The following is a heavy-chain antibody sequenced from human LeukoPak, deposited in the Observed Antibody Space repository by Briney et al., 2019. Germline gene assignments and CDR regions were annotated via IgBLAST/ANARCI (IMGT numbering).Heavy chain of an antibody. Sequence: NRVGSLRLSSAASGFTLSTYSMNWVRQAPGKGLEWVSSISSSSSYIYYADSVKGRFTISRDNAKNSLYLQMNSLRAEDTAVYYCARVTLGGLNYYYMDVWGKGTTVTVSS. CDR2: ISSSSSYI. CDR3: ARVTLGGLNYYYMDV. CDR1: GFTLSTYS. J-gene: IGHJ6*03. V-gene: IGHV3-21*01. D-gene: IGHD6-25*01.